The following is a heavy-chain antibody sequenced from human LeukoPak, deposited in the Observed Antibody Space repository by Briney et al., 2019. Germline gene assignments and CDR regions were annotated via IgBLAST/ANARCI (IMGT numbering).Heavy chain of an antibody. Sequence: GESLKISCKGSGYSFTSYWIGWVRQMPGKGLEWMGIIYPGDSDTRYSPSFQGQVTISADKSISTAYLQWSSLKASDTAMYYCARLDSITMVRGVFDYWGLGTLVTVSS. D-gene: IGHD3-10*01. V-gene: IGHV5-51*01. CDR2: IYPGDSDT. CDR3: ARLDSITMVRGVFDY. CDR1: GYSFTSYW. J-gene: IGHJ4*02.